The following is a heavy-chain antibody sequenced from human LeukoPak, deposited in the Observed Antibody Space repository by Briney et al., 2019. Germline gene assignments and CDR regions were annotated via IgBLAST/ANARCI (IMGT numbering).Heavy chain of an antibody. CDR2: IIPIFGTA. J-gene: IGHJ5*02. Sequence: ASVKVSCKASGGTFSSYAISWVRQAPGQGLEWMGGIIPIFGTANYAQKFQGRVTITADESTSTAYMELSSLRSEDTAVYYCARDREKDSSGWYFSWFDPWGQGTLVTVSS. CDR1: GGTFSSYA. D-gene: IGHD6-19*01. V-gene: IGHV1-69*13. CDR3: ARDREKDSSGWYFSWFDP.